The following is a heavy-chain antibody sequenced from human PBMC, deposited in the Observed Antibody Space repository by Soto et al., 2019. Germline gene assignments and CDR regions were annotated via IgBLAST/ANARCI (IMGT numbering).Heavy chain of an antibody. D-gene: IGHD3-3*01. V-gene: IGHV3-48*03. CDR2: IRSSGSTR. Sequence: GGSLRLSCAASGFTFSSYEMNWVRQAPGKGLGWVPSIRSSGSTRYYADSVRGRFTISRDNAKNSLYLQMTSLREEETGVYYCAKDGSTRGFLEWLPANWFDPWGQGTLVTVSS. J-gene: IGHJ5*02. CDR1: GFTFSSYE. CDR3: AKDGSTRGFLEWLPANWFDP.